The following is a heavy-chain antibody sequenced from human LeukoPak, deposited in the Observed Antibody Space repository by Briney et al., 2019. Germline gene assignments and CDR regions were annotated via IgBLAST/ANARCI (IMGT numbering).Heavy chain of an antibody. CDR1: GGTFSSYA. V-gene: IGHV1-69*13. D-gene: IGHD1-26*01. CDR3: ARGDSGSYFDAFDI. CDR2: IIPIFGTA. Sequence: SVKVSCKASGGTFSSYAISGVRQAPGQGLEWMGGIIPIFGTANYAQKFQGRVTITADESTSTAYMELSSLRSEDTAVYYCARGDSGSYFDAFDIWGQGTMVTVSS. J-gene: IGHJ3*02.